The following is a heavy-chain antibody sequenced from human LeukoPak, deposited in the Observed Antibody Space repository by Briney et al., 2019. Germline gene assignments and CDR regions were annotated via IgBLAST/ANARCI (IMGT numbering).Heavy chain of an antibody. CDR1: GFTFSSYE. J-gene: IGHJ4*02. CDR2: INNGGSII. D-gene: IGHD6-13*01. CDR3: AMEIAAPLCFDY. V-gene: IGHV3-48*03. Sequence: GGSLRLSCAASGFTFSSYEMNWVRQAPGKGLEWVSYINNGGSIIYYADSVKGRFTISRDNSKNTLYLQMNSLRAEDTAVYYCAMEIAAPLCFDYWGQGTLVTVSS.